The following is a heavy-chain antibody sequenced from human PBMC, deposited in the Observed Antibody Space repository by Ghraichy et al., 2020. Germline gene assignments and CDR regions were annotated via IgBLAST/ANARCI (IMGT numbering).Heavy chain of an antibody. J-gene: IGHJ4*02. Sequence: SETLSLTCAVSGGSISSIGYSWSWIRQPPGKGLEWIAYYSGSTYYNPPLQSRVTISVDRSKNRFSLELSCVTAADTAVYFCARVFLDAYFAAGPFDYWGQGIRVTVSS. D-gene: IGHD3-3*01. CDR3: ARVFLDAYFAAGPFDY. CDR2: YYSGST. CDR1: GGSISSIGYS. V-gene: IGHV4-30-4*07.